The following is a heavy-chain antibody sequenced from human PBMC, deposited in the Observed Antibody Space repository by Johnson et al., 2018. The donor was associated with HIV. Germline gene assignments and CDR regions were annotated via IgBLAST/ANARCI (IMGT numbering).Heavy chain of an antibody. J-gene: IGHJ3*02. CDR3: AREVSYSGNYLAGDAFDI. Sequence: VQLVESGGGVVRPGGSLRLSCAASGFKFDDYGMNWVRQTPGKGLEWVSGINWNGGSTAYADAVKGRFNISRDNAKNSLYLQMNSLRAEDTALYYCAREVSYSGNYLAGDAFDIGGQGTMVTVSS. V-gene: IGHV3-20*04. D-gene: IGHD1-26*01. CDR1: GFKFDDYG. CDR2: INWNGGST.